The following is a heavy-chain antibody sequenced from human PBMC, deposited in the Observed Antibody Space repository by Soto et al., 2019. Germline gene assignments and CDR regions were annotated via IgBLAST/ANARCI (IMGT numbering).Heavy chain of an antibody. CDR2: ISAYNGYT. CDR1: GYTFTSHS. J-gene: IGHJ5*02. D-gene: IGHD3-10*01. V-gene: IGHV1-18*04. Sequence: QVQLVQSGAEVKKPGASVKVSCKASGYTFTSHSIIWVRRAPGEGLEWVGWISAYNGYTNSAENFQGRVTMTTDASTNTAYMEQRSLRSDDTAVYYCARVGYYYGSGSYVFDPWGQGTLVTVSS. CDR3: ARVGYYYGSGSYVFDP.